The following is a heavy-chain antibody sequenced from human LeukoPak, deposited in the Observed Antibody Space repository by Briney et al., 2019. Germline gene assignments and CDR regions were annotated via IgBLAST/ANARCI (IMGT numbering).Heavy chain of an antibody. Sequence: ASVQVSCKASGYPFSGYYIHWVRQGPGQGLEWLGWINPETGATKYAQRFEGRVTLTRDTSVTTVHMELSGLGSDDPAVYYCARENLNYYGSGSYLYWGQGSQVTVSS. CDR1: GYPFSGYY. CDR3: ARENLNYYGSGSYLY. D-gene: IGHD3-10*01. J-gene: IGHJ4*02. CDR2: INPETGAT. V-gene: IGHV1-2*02.